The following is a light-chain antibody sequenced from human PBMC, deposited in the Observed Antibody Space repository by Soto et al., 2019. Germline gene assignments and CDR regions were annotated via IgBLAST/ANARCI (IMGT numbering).Light chain of an antibody. J-gene: IGLJ2*01. CDR1: SSDVGGYNY. CDR3: CSYAGSYTPVV. V-gene: IGLV2-11*01. CDR2: DVS. Sequence: QSALTQTRSVSGSPGQSVTISCTGTSSDVGGYNYVSWYQQHPGKAPKLMIYDVSKRPSGVPDRFSGSKSGNTASLTISGLQAEDEADYYCCSYAGSYTPVVFGGGTKLTAL.